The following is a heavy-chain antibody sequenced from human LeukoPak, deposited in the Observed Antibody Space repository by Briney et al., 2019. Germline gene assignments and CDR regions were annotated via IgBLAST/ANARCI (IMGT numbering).Heavy chain of an antibody. V-gene: IGHV3-23*01. CDR2: ISGSGGST. Sequence: GGSLRPFCAASGFIFSSQAMSWVRQAPGKGLEWVSAISGSGGSTYYADSVKGRLTISRDPCKSTLYLQMTSLTAAETAVNYCGKSRYNSSGRFDYWGQGSLVTVSS. CDR3: GKSRYNSSGRFDY. D-gene: IGHD3-22*01. CDR1: GFIFSSQA. J-gene: IGHJ4*02.